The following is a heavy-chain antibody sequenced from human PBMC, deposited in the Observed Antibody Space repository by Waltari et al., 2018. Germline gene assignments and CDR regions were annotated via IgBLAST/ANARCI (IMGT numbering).Heavy chain of an antibody. D-gene: IGHD2-15*01. CDR3: ATGVVAATHYYYYYYMDV. J-gene: IGHJ6*03. CDR1: GYTFTDYY. V-gene: IGHV1-69-2*01. Sequence: EVQLVQSGAEVKKPGATVKISCKASGYTFTDYYMHWVQQAPGKGLEWMGRVDPEDGETIYAEKFQGRVIITADTSTDTAYMELSSLRSEDTAVYYCATGVVAATHYYYYYYMDVWGKGTTVTVSS. CDR2: VDPEDGET.